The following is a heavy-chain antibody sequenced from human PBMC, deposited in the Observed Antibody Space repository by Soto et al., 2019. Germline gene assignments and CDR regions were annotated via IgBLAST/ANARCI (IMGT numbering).Heavy chain of an antibody. CDR3: ASRGSGGSYGGDYYFDY. CDR1: GFTFSSYG. Sequence: QVQLVESGGGVVQPGRSLRLSCAASGFTFSSYGMHWVRQAPGKGLEWVAVIWYDGSNKYYADSVKGRFTISRDNSKNTLYLQMNSLRAEDTAVYYCASRGSGGSYGGDYYFDYWGQGTLVTVSS. V-gene: IGHV3-33*01. D-gene: IGHD2-15*01. CDR2: IWYDGSNK. J-gene: IGHJ4*02.